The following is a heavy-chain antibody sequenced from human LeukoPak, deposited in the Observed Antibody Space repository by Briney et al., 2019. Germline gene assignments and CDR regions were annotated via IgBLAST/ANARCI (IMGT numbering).Heavy chain of an antibody. Sequence: SETLSLTCAVSGGSISSSNWWSWIRQPPGKGLEWIGSIYYSGSTYYNPSLKSRVTISVDTSKNQFSLKLSSATAADTAVYYCARQGNYYGSGSYSYYYYYYMDVWGKGTTVTISS. CDR3: ARQGNYYGSGSYSYYYYYYMDV. CDR1: GGSISSSNW. D-gene: IGHD3-10*01. J-gene: IGHJ6*03. V-gene: IGHV4-39*01. CDR2: IYYSGST.